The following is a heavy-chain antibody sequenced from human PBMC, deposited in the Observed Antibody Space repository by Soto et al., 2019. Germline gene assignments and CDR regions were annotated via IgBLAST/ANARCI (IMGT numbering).Heavy chain of an antibody. CDR1: GFTFSSYE. CDR3: ARGSTDSYPGSRIFDF. CDR2: ISGSGGDA. D-gene: IGHD3-10*01. V-gene: IGHV3-23*01. Sequence: PGGSLRLSCAASGFTFSSYEMIWVRQAPGKGLEWVSYISGSGGDAKYADSVRGRFAISRDNSKKTLYLQMSSLTAEDSAIYYCARGSTDSYPGSRIFDFWGRGTLVTVSS. J-gene: IGHJ4*02.